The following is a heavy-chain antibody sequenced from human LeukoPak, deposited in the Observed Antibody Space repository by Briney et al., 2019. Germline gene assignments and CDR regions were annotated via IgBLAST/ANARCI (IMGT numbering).Heavy chain of an antibody. CDR3: TRGVTDY. Sequence: ASGFTFEYAASVKGGFTISRDDSKSIAYLQMNSLKTEDTAVYYCTRGVTDYWGQETLVTVSS. J-gene: IGHJ4*02. V-gene: IGHV3-49*02. D-gene: IGHD3-10*01. CDR2: ASGFTF.